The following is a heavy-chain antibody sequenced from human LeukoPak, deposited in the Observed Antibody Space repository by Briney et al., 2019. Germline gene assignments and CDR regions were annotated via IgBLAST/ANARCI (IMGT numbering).Heavy chain of an antibody. D-gene: IGHD6-13*01. J-gene: IGHJ6*02. V-gene: IGHV4-59*01. CDR3: ARGLAAAGNYYYYGMDV. CDR1: GGSITSYY. CDR2: IYYSGST. Sequence: PSETLSLTCTVSGGSITSYYWSWIRQPPGKGLEWIGYIYYSGSTNYNASLKSRVTISVDTSKKQFSLKLSSVTAADTAVYYCARGLAAAGNYYYYGMDVWGQGTTVTVSS.